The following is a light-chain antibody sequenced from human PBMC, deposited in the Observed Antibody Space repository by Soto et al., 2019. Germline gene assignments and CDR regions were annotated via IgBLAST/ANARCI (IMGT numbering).Light chain of an antibody. CDR1: QRVSSY. J-gene: IGKJ4*01. V-gene: IGKV3-11*01. CDR2: DAS. Sequence: EIVLTQSPATQSLSPGERATLSCRASQRVSSYLAWYQQSPGQAPRLLIYDASNRATGVPARFSGSGSGTDFTLTISSLEPEDFAVYYCQHRANWPLTFGGGTKLEIK. CDR3: QHRANWPLT.